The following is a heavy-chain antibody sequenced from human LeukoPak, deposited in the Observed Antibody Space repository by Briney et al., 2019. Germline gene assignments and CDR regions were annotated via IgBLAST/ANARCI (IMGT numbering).Heavy chain of an antibody. CDR3: ARVRGDYDGDYYYYMDV. CDR1: GGSISSSSYY. D-gene: IGHD4-17*01. V-gene: IGHV4-39*07. CDR2: IYYSGST. J-gene: IGHJ6*03. Sequence: SETLSLTCTVSGGSISSSSYYWGWIRQPPGKGLECIGSIYYSGSTYYNPSLKSRVTISVDTSKNEFSLKLSSVTAADTAVYYCARVRGDYDGDYYYYMDVWGKGTTVTVSS.